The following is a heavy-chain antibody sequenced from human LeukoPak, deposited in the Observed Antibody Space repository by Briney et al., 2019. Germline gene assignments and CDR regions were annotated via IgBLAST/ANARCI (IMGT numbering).Heavy chain of an antibody. V-gene: IGHV5-51*01. D-gene: IGHD6-13*01. CDR1: GYSFTSYW. CDR2: IYPGDSDT. CDR3: ARQTPGGIAAAGSDY. Sequence: GESLKISCKGSGYSFTSYWIGWVRQMPGKGLEWMGIIYPGDSDTRYSPSFQGQVTISADKSISTAYLQWSSLKASDTAMYYCARQTPGGIAAAGSDYWGQGILVTVSS. J-gene: IGHJ4*02.